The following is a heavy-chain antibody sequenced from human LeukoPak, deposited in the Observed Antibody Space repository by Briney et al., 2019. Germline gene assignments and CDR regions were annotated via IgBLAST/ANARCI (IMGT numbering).Heavy chain of an antibody. Sequence: SETLSLTCNVSGASISDYYWSWIRQPAGKGLEWIGRIYISGSTNYNPSLKSRVTMSVDTSKNQFSLKLSSVTAADTAVYYCARDRGTWNDDGFDYWGQGTLVTVSS. J-gene: IGHJ4*02. D-gene: IGHD1-1*01. CDR1: GASISDYY. CDR2: IYISGST. CDR3: ARDRGTWNDDGFDY. V-gene: IGHV4-4*07.